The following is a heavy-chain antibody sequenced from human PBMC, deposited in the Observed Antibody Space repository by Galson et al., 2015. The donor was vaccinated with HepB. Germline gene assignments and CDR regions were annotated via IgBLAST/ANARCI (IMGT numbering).Heavy chain of an antibody. J-gene: IGHJ6*03. CDR1: GYTFTGYY. V-gene: IGHV1-2*02. Sequence: SVKVSCKASGYTFTGYYMHWVRQAPGQGLEWMGWINPNSGGTNYAQKFQGRVTMTRDTSISTAYMELSRLRSDDTAVYYCASRLGGSGSYYSPPFARGDYYYMDVWGKGTTVTVSS. D-gene: IGHD3-10*01. CDR3: ASRLGGSGSYYSPPFARGDYYYMDV. CDR2: INPNSGGT.